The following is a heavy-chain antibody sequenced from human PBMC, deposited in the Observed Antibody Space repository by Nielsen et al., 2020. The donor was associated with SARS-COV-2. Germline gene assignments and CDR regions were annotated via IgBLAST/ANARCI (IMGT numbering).Heavy chain of an antibody. Sequence: ASVKVSCKASGNTFTSYDINWVRQATGQGLEWMGWMNPNSGNTGYAQKFQGRVTMTRNTSISTDYMELSSLRSDDTAVYYCARECTVTTSFDYWGQGTLVTVSS. CDR1: GNTFTSYD. J-gene: IGHJ4*02. CDR3: ARECTVTTSFDY. CDR2: MNPNSGNT. V-gene: IGHV1-8*01. D-gene: IGHD4-17*01.